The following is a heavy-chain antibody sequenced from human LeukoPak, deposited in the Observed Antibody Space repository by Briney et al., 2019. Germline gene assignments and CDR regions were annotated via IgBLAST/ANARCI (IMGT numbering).Heavy chain of an antibody. J-gene: IGHJ4*02. CDR1: GFTFSSYA. CDR3: ARGEHILRYFDWLLPDY. CDR2: ISSNGGST. Sequence: PGGSLRLSCAASGFTFSSYAMHWVRQAPGKGLEYVSAISSNGGSTYYANSVKGRFTISRDNSKNTLYLQMGSLRAEDMAVYYCARGEHILRYFDWLLPDYLGQGTLVTVSS. D-gene: IGHD3-9*01. V-gene: IGHV3-64*01.